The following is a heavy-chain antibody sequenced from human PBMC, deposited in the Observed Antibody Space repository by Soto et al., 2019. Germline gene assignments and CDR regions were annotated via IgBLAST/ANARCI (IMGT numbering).Heavy chain of an antibody. Sequence: QVQLVESGGGVVQPGRSLRLACEGSGFNFSSFGMHWVRQAPGKGLEWVAVVVSVASRKYYADSVKGRFIISRDNSKNTLFLQINNLRVEDTAVYFCAKDSWGGYSSGWSDFWGQGTLVTVSS. J-gene: IGHJ4*02. D-gene: IGHD6-19*01. CDR3: AKDSWGGYSSGWSDF. V-gene: IGHV3-30*18. CDR2: VVSVASRK. CDR1: GFNFSSFG.